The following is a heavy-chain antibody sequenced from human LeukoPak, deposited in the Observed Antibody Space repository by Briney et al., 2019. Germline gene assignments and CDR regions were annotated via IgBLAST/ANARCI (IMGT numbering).Heavy chain of an antibody. D-gene: IGHD3-9*01. Sequence: SETLSLTCAVYGGSFSGYYWSWIRQPPGKGLEWIGEINHSGTTNYNPSLKSRVTISVDTSKNQFSLKLSSVTAADTAVYYCTRGGILTGYYSVGAFDIWGQGTMVTVSS. CDR1: GGSFSGYY. V-gene: IGHV4-34*01. J-gene: IGHJ3*02. CDR3: TRGGILTGYYSVGAFDI. CDR2: INHSGTT.